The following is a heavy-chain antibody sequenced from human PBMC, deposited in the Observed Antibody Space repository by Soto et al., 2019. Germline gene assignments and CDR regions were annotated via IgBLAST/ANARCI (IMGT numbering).Heavy chain of an antibody. CDR1: GGSISSCVYY. D-gene: IGHD5-12*01. V-gene: IGHV4-31*03. CDR2: IYYSGST. J-gene: IGHJ4*02. Sequence: PSDTLSLTCTVSGGSISSCVYYWSWIRQHPGKGLEWIGYIYYSGSTYYNPSLKSRVTISVDTSKNQFSLKLSSVTAADTAVYYCARQGYSGYDSYFDYWGQGTLVTVSS. CDR3: ARQGYSGYDSYFDY.